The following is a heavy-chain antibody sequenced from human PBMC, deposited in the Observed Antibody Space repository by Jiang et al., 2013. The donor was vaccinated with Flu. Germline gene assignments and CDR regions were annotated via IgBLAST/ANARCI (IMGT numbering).Heavy chain of an antibody. CDR1: GGSFSGYY. V-gene: IGHV4-34*01. CDR3: ARGERTMIVVVITRGRRGMDV. Sequence: LLKPSETLSLTCAVYGGSFSGYYWSWIRQPPGKGLEWIGEINHSGSTNYNPSLKSRVTISVDTSKNQFSLKLSSVTAADTAVYYCARGERTMIVVVITRGRRGMDVWGQGTTVTV. CDR2: INHSGST. J-gene: IGHJ6*02. D-gene: IGHD3-22*01.